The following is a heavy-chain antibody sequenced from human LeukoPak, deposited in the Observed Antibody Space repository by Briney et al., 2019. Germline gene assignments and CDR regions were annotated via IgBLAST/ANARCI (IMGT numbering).Heavy chain of an antibody. CDR3: ARGAGVDPIDY. Sequence: QPGGSLRLSCAASGFTFSSYAMHWVRQAPGKGLEWVAVISYDGSNKYYADSVKGRFTISRDNPKNTLYLQMNSLRAEDTAVYYCARGAGVDPIDYWGQGTLVTVSS. V-gene: IGHV3-30-3*01. CDR2: ISYDGSNK. D-gene: IGHD3-3*01. J-gene: IGHJ4*02. CDR1: GFTFSSYA.